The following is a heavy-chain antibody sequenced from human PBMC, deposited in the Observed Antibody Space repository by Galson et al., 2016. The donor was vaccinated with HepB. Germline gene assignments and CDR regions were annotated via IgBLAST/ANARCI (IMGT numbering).Heavy chain of an antibody. V-gene: IGHV4-31*02. D-gene: IGHD3-10*01. Sequence: YFNPSLKSRASMSVDTSKNQFSLTVNSVTAADTAVYYCARGGGSNYNLFWYFDVWGRGILITVS. J-gene: IGHJ2*01. CDR3: ARGGGSNYNLFWYFDV.